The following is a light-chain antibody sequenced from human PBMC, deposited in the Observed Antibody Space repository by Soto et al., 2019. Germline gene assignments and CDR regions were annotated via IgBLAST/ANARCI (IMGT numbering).Light chain of an antibody. Sequence: EIVLTQSPATLSLSPGERATLSCRAGQSISDYLAWYQQRPGQAPRLLIFDASNRATGVPDRFSGGGSWTDFTLIISRLEPEDFAVYYCQQRVNWHPTFGGGTKVEI. CDR3: QQRVNWHPT. V-gene: IGKV3-11*01. CDR1: QSISDY. J-gene: IGKJ4*01. CDR2: DAS.